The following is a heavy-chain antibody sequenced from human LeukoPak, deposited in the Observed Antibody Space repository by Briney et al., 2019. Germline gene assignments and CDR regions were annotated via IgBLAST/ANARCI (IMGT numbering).Heavy chain of an antibody. Sequence: GGSLKLSCSASGFTFSSYAMHWVRQAPGKGLEYVSSISSNGGSTYYADSVKGRFTISRDNSKNTLFLQMSSLRTEDTAVYYCASPYSGYDYNFDHWGQGTLVTVSS. CDR3: ASPYSGYDYNFDH. D-gene: IGHD5-12*01. CDR1: GFTFSSYA. V-gene: IGHV3-64D*06. J-gene: IGHJ4*02. CDR2: ISSNGGST.